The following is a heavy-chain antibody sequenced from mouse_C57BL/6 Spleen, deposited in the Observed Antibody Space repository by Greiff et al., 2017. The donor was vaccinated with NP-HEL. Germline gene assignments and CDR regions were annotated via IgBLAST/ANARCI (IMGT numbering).Heavy chain of an antibody. CDR2: IDPATGGT. Sequence: QVHVKQSGAELVRPGASVTLSCKASGYTFTDYEMHWVKQTPVHGLEWIGAIDPATGGTAYNQKFKGKAILTADKSSSTAYMELRSLTSEDSAVYYCTRGGGYAMDYWGQGTSVTVSS. V-gene: IGHV1-15*01. CDR3: TRGGGYAMDY. J-gene: IGHJ4*01. CDR1: GYTFTDYE.